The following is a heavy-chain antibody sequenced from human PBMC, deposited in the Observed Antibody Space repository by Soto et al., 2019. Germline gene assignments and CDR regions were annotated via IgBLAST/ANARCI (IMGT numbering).Heavy chain of an antibody. CDR2: ISGSGGST. CDR3: AQNGGELIAVY. D-gene: IGHD1-26*01. Sequence: EVQLLESGGGLVQPGGSLRLSCAASGFTFSSYAMSWVRQAPGKGLEWVSAISGSGGSTYYADSVKGRFTISRDNSKKSLNLQMNSLRAEDTAVYYCAQNGGELIAVYWGQGTLVTVSS. CDR1: GFTFSSYA. V-gene: IGHV3-23*01. J-gene: IGHJ4*02.